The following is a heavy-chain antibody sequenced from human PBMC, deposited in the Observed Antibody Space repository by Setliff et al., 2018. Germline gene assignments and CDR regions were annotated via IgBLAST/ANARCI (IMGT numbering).Heavy chain of an antibody. CDR1: GDSISGDY. D-gene: IGHD2-15*01. CDR2: IHYSGST. V-gene: IGHV4-59*01. J-gene: IGHJ4*02. CDR3: ARTRYGLGGRPY. Sequence: TLSLTCTVSGDSISGDYWSWIRQPPGEGLEWIGFIHYSGSTNYNPSLKSRVTISLDTPKNQFSLRLSSVTAADTAVYYCARTRYGLGGRPYWGQGTLVTVSS.